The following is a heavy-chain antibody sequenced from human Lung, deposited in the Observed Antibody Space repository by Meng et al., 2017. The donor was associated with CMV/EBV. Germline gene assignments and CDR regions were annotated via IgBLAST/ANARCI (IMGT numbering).Heavy chain of an antibody. CDR2: INPNSGGT. CDR1: GYTFTGYY. D-gene: IGHD2-2*01. J-gene: IGHJ3*02. CDR3: ARRQYQLVGLAAFDI. Sequence: SVXVSXXASGYTFTGYYMHWVRQAPGQGLEWMGWINPNSGGTNYAQKFQGRVTMTRDTSISTAYMELSRLRSDDTAVYYCARRQYQLVGLAAFDIWGQGTMVXVSS. V-gene: IGHV1-2*02.